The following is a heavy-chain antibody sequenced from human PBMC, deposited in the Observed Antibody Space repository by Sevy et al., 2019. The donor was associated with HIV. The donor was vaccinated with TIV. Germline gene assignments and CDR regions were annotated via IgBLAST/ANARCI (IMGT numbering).Heavy chain of an antibody. CDR2: IKSKTDGGTT. CDR3: XXXXXYDILTFDY. CDR1: GFTFSNAW. V-gene: IGHV3-15*01. Sequence: GGSLRLSCAASGFTFSNAWMSWVRQAPGKGLEWVGRIKSKTDGGTTDYAAPVKGRFTISRDDSKNTLYLQMNSLKTXXTAXXXXXXXXXYDILTFDYWGQGTLVTVSS. J-gene: IGHJ4*02. D-gene: IGHD3-9*01.